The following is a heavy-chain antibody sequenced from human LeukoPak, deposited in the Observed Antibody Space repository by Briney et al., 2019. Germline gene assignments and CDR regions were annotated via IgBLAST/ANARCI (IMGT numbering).Heavy chain of an antibody. V-gene: IGHV3-74*01. CDR3: ATDLSGKEDR. Sequence: GGSLRLSCVVSGFPFGSYWMHWVRQVPGKGLVWVSRMNEDGRVTDYADSVKGQFTISRDNAKNTLYLQMNSLRADDTALYFCATDLSGKEDRWGQGTLVAVSS. CDR2: MNEDGRVT. J-gene: IGHJ5*02. D-gene: IGHD6-19*01. CDR1: GFPFGSYW.